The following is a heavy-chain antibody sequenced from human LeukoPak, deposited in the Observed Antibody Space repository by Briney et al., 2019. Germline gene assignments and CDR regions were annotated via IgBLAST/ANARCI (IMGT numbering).Heavy chain of an antibody. V-gene: IGHV3-23*01. D-gene: IGHD3-10*01. CDR1: GFTFSSYA. CDR2: ISGSGGST. Sequence: PGGSLRLSCAASGFTFSSYAMSWVRQAPGKGLEWVSAISGSGGSTYYADSVKGRFTISRDNSKNTLYLQMNSLRAEDTAVYYCAKDLWRSLGITMVRGVFDYWGQGTLVTVSS. CDR3: AKDLWRSLGITMVRGVFDY. J-gene: IGHJ4*02.